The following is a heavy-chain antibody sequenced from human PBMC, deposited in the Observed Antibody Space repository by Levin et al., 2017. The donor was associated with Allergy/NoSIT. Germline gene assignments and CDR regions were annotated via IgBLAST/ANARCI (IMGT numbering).Heavy chain of an antibody. J-gene: IGHJ3*02. Sequence: PGGSLRLSCAASGFTFSSFEMNWVRQAPGKGLEGISYISSSGSTIFYANSVKGRFTISRDNAKTSLYMQMNNLRAEDTAVYYCARGGSTSYLMNAFDIWGQGTLVTVSS. CDR1: GFTFSSFE. D-gene: IGHD3-22*01. CDR3: ARGGSTSYLMNAFDI. CDR2: ISSSGSTI. V-gene: IGHV3-48*03.